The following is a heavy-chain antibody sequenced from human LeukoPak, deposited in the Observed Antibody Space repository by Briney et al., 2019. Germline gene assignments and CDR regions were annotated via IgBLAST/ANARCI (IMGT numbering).Heavy chain of an antibody. D-gene: IGHD2-21*02. Sequence: SVKVSCKASGGTFSSYAISWVRQAPGQGLEWMGGIIPIFGTANYTQKFQGRVTITADESTSTAYMELSSLRSEDTAVYYCARSAHCGGDCYSNWFDPWGQGTLVTVSS. J-gene: IGHJ5*02. CDR2: IIPIFGTA. V-gene: IGHV1-69*01. CDR3: ARSAHCGGDCYSNWFDP. CDR1: GGTFSSYA.